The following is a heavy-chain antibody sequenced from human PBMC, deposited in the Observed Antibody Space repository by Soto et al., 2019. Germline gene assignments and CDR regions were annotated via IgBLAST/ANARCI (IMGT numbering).Heavy chain of an antibody. CDR1: GFDFGDYY. J-gene: IGHJ4*02. CDR2: IDSGDGTT. Sequence: VGSLRLSCTVSGFDFGDYYMSWIRQAPGKGLEWVSYIDSGDGTTYYTDSFKGRFTISRDNAKKTVYLQMSSLRVEDTALYYCVRPYYSSSWFPFDRWGQGTLVTVS. V-gene: IGHV3-11*01. CDR3: VRPYYSSSWFPFDR. D-gene: IGHD6-13*01.